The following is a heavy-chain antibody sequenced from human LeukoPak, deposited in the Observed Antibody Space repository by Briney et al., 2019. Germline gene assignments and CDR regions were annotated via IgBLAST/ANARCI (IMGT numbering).Heavy chain of an antibody. CDR1: GFTFSSYN. Sequence: PGGSLRLSCVVSGFTFSSYNMTWVRQAPGKGLEWVSSISTSSDYISYADSVKGRFTISRDNAKKSLYLQMNNMSAEDTAVYYCAREKGFNYGPAYWGQGTLVTVS. CDR3: AREKGFNYGPAY. D-gene: IGHD5-18*01. J-gene: IGHJ4*02. V-gene: IGHV3-21*01. CDR2: ISTSSDYI.